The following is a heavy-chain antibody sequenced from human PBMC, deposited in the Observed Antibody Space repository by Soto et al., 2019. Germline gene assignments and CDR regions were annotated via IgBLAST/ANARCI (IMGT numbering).Heavy chain of an antibody. D-gene: IGHD3-16*01. CDR1: GYTFSSNW. V-gene: IGHV5-51*01. J-gene: IGHJ4*02. CDR2: IYPGDSET. Sequence: GESLKISCQTSGYTFSSNWIGWVRQMPGKGLEWMGIIYPGDSETRYSPSFQGQVTISADRSFNTAYLQWTSLQASDTAMYYCARPLDSWGEPHYFDSWGQGTMVTVSS. CDR3: ARPLDSWGEPHYFDS.